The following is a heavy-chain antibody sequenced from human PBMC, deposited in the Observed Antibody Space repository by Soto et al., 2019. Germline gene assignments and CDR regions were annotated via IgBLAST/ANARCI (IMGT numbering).Heavy chain of an antibody. CDR3: ANCSTAGYYRAAI. D-gene: IGHD2-2*01. CDR2: ISGSGVTT. CDR1: GFTFSSYA. V-gene: IGHV3-23*01. Sequence: EVQLLESGGGLVQPGGSLRLSCAASGFTFSSYALSWVRQAPGKGLEWVSSISGSGVTTDYADSVKGRFTVSRDHSKNDLYLQMNSLRAGDPAVSYCANCSTAGYYRAAIWSRGRMVTVSS. J-gene: IGHJ3*02.